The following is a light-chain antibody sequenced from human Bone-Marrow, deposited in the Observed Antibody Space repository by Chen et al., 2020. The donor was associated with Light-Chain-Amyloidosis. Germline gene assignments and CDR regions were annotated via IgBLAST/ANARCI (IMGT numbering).Light chain of an antibody. CDR2: DDS. Sequence: SYVLTQPSSVSVAPGQTATIACGGNNIGSTSVHWYQQTPGQAPLLVVYDDSDRPSGIPERWSGSNSGNTATLTISRVEAWDEADYYCQVWDRSSDRPVFGGGTKLTVL. V-gene: IGLV3-21*02. CDR1: NIGSTS. CDR3: QVWDRSSDRPV. J-gene: IGLJ3*02.